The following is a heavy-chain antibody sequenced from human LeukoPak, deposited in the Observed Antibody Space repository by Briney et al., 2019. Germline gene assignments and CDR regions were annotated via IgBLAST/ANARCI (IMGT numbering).Heavy chain of an antibody. J-gene: IGHJ6*03. CDR3: ARDVQWYSSSWYVYYYYMDV. V-gene: IGHV4-39*07. CDR2: IYYSGST. CDR1: GGSISSSNYF. Sequence: SETLSLTCTVSGGSISSSNYFWGWIRQAPGKGLEWIGSIYYSGSTYYNPSLKSRVTISADMSKNQFSLRLYSVTAADTAVYYCARDVQWYSSSWYVYYYYMDVWGKGTTVTVSS. D-gene: IGHD6-13*01.